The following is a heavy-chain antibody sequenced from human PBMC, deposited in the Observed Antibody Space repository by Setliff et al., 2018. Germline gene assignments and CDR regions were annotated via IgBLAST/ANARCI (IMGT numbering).Heavy chain of an antibody. CDR2: INTGTGNT. V-gene: IGHV1-3*04. CDR3: ARRREENYYYYMDV. J-gene: IGHJ6*03. D-gene: IGHD1-26*01. CDR1: GYTFTSHA. Sequence: ASVKVSCKASGYTFTSHAIHWVRQAPGQRLEWMGWINTGTGNTQYSQNFQGRVTFTRDTSASTAYMELSSLRSEDTAVYFCARRREENYYYYMDVWGKGTAVTVSS.